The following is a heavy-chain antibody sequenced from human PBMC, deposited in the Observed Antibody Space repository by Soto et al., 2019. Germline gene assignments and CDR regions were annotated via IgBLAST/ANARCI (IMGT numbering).Heavy chain of an antibody. Sequence: GGSLRLSCAVSGFNFIYAWMTWVRQAPGKGLEWVGRIKSKAGGETIDYAAPVKGRFTISRDDSKNTVFLQMDSLKTEDTAVYYWAKVYTVDHPTLAHWGQGTLVTVSS. V-gene: IGHV3-15*01. CDR3: AKVYTVDHPTLAH. CDR2: IKSKAGGETI. J-gene: IGHJ5*02. D-gene: IGHD4-4*01. CDR1: GFNFIYAW.